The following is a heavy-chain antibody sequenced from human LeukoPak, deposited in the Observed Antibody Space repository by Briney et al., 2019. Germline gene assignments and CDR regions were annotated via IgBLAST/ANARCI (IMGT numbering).Heavy chain of an antibody. CDR1: GYTFTGDY. J-gene: IGHJ4*02. D-gene: IGHD6-19*01. Sequence: ASLKVSCKASGYTFTGDYMHWVRQAPGQGLEWMGWINPKSGGTNYAQKFQGTVTMTRDTSISTAYMELSRLRSDDTAVDYCASLGVAGTGGDYWGQGTLVTVSS. V-gene: IGHV1-2*02. CDR3: ASLGVAGTGGDY. CDR2: INPKSGGT.